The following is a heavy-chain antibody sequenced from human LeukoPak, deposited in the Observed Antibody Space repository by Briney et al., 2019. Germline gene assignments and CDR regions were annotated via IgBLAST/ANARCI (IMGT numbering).Heavy chain of an antibody. CDR2: IIPIFGTA. CDR3: APYYYDSSGYDDAFDI. CDR1: GGTFSSYA. D-gene: IGHD3-22*01. Sequence: GSSVKVSCKASGGTFSSYAISWVRQAPGQGLEWMGGIIPIFGTANYAQKFQGRVTITADESTSTAYMELSSLRSEDTAVYYCAPYYYDSSGYDDAFDIWGQGTMVTVSS. J-gene: IGHJ3*02. V-gene: IGHV1-69*01.